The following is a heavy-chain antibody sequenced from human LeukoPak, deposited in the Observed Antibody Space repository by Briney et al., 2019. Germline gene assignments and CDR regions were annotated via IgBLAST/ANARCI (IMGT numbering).Heavy chain of an antibody. CDR3: ARVSPFGVVIISVLDV. CDR2: ISSSSSTI. J-gene: IGHJ6*04. D-gene: IGHD3-3*01. V-gene: IGHV3-48*01. Sequence: GGSLRLSCAASGFTFSSYSMNWVRQAPGKGLEWVSYISSSSSTIYYADSVKGRFTISRDNAKNSLYLQMNSLRAEDTAVYYCARVSPFGVVIISVLDVWGKGTTVTVSS. CDR1: GFTFSSYS.